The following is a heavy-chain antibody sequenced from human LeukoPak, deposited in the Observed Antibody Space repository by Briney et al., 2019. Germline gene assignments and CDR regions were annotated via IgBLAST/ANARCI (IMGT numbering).Heavy chain of an antibody. V-gene: IGHV3-23*01. CDR2: ITGSDDKT. Sequence: GGSLSLSCAASGFTFSGSAMTWVRQAPGKGLQWFSTITGSDDKTYYADSVKGRFTISRDFSKNMVHLQMNSLRVEDTAIYYCAKGPQLYSGYHPDYWGQGTLVTVSS. J-gene: IGHJ4*02. CDR3: AKGPQLYSGYHPDY. D-gene: IGHD5-12*01. CDR1: GFTFSGSA.